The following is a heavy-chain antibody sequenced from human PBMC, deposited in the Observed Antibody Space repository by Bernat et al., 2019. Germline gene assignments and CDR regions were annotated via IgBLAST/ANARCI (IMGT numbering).Heavy chain of an antibody. CDR3: ARDLDPAQLYSIPHFDF. CDR1: GYTFTHG. CDR2: ISPYNRNT. Sequence: QVQLVESGAEVKKPGASVKIPCKASGYTFTHGISWVRQAPGQGLEWMGWISPYNRNTNYAQKLQGRVTMTTDTSTSTVYMELRSLRSDDTAVYYCARDLDPAQLYSIPHFDFWGQGTLVTVSS. D-gene: IGHD2-21*01. V-gene: IGHV1-18*01. J-gene: IGHJ4*02.